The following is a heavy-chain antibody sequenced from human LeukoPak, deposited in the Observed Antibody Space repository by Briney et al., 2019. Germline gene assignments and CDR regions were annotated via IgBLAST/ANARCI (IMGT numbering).Heavy chain of an antibody. CDR3: ASLGVPAARTSDY. J-gene: IGHJ4*02. CDR1: GYTFTSYY. D-gene: IGHD2-2*01. V-gene: IGHV1-46*01. CDR2: INPSGGST. Sequence: ASVKVSCKSSGYTFTSYYMHWVRQAPGQGLEWMGIINPSGGSTSYAQKFQGRVTMTRDMSTSTVYMELSSLRSEDTAVYYCASLGVPAARTSDYWGQGTLVTVSS.